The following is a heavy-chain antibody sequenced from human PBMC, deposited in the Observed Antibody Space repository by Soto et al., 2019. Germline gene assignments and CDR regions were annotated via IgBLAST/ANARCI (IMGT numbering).Heavy chain of an antibody. V-gene: IGHV3-33*03. CDR3: ARWGCSGSNCNLNQRSFDL. J-gene: IGHJ4*02. D-gene: IGHD2-15*01. CDR2: IWYDGSNK. Sequence: QVQLMESGGGVVQPGRSLRLSCAASGFIFNEYGMHWVRQAPGKGLEWVAVIWYDGSNKYYADSVKGRFTFSRDNSKNTMSLQMNSLRAEDTAVYYCARWGCSGSNCNLNQRSFDLWGQGTLVTVSS. CDR1: GFIFNEYG.